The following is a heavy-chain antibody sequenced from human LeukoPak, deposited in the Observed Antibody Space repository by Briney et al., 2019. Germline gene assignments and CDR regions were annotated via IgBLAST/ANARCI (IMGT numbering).Heavy chain of an antibody. D-gene: IGHD2-15*01. V-gene: IGHV4-39*01. CDR2: IYYSGST. CDR3: ARECSGGSCEIYFDY. J-gene: IGHJ4*02. Sequence: SETLSLTCTVSGDSISSSSYYWGWIRQPPGKGLEWIGSIYYSGSTYYNPSLKSRVTISVDTSKNQFSLKLSSVTAADTAVYYCARECSGGSCEIYFDYWGQGTLVTVSS. CDR1: GDSISSSSYY.